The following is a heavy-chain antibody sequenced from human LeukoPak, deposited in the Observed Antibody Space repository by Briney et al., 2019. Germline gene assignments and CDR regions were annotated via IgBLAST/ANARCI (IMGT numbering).Heavy chain of an antibody. D-gene: IGHD5-12*01. J-gene: IGHJ5*01. V-gene: IGHV4-39*01. CDR3: VRHDGRGGATMGAFDS. CDR2: IYSGRTF. Sequence: PSETLSFTCTISAASLSSSNHHWGWIRQSPGKGLEWIGSIYSGRTFYYNPSLNSRVTISVVTSDQFTLQLNSVTAADTAVYYCVRHDGRGGATMGAFDSWGQGSLVTVSS. CDR1: AASLSSSNHH.